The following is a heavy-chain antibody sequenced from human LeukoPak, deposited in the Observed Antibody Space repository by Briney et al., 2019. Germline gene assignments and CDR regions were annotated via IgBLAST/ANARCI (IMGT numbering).Heavy chain of an antibody. CDR3: AKAAYCSGADCLHTRSGAYYYYYMDV. CDR2: ITANGGNT. J-gene: IGHJ6*03. V-gene: IGHV3-23*01. D-gene: IGHD2-15*01. CDR1: GFTFSGYV. Sequence: GGSLRLSCAASGFTFSGYVMNWVRQAPGTGLEWVSGITANGGNTFYADSVKGRFTMSRDNSKDTLYLQMNSLRAEDTAVYYCAKAAYCSGADCLHTRSGAYYYYYMDVWGKGTPVTVSS.